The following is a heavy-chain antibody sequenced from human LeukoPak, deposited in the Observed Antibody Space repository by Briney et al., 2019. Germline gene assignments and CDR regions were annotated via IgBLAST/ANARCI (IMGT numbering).Heavy chain of an antibody. CDR3: ARGYYDYVWGSYRREYYFDY. V-gene: IGHV4-34*01. CDR1: GGSFSGYY. J-gene: IGHJ4*02. Sequence: KASETLSLTCAAYGGSFSGYYWSWIRQPPGKGLEWIGEINHSGSTNYNPSLKSRVTISVDTSKNQFSLKLSSVTAADTAVYYCARGYYDYVWGSYRREYYFDYWGQGTLVTVSS. CDR2: INHSGST. D-gene: IGHD3-16*02.